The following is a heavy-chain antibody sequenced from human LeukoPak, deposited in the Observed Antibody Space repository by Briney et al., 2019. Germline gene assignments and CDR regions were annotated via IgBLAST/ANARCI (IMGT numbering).Heavy chain of an antibody. J-gene: IGHJ4*02. CDR2: IYYSGST. V-gene: IGHV4-30-4*01. CDR3: AREVSRWPYYFDY. D-gene: IGHD4-23*01. Sequence: SETLSLTCAVSGGSISSGDYYWSWIRQPPGKGLEWIGYIYYSGSTYYNPSLKSRVTISVDTSKNQFSLKLSSVTAADTAVYYCAREVSRWPYYFDYWGQGTLVTVSS. CDR1: GGSISSGDYY.